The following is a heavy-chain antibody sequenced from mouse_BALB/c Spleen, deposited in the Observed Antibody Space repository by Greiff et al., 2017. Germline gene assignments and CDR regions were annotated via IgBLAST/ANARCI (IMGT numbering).Heavy chain of an antibody. CDR3: AGSVYDGYCAWFAY. Sequence: VQLQQSGAELVRPGASVKMSCKASGYAFTNYLIQWVKQRPGQGLEWIGVINPGSGGTNYNQKFKGKATMTADKSSSTAYMQLSSLTSDDSAVYFCAGSVYDGYCAWFAYWGQGTLVTVSA. D-gene: IGHD2-3*01. CDR1: GYAFTNYL. J-gene: IGHJ3*01. V-gene: IGHV1-54*01. CDR2: INPGSGGT.